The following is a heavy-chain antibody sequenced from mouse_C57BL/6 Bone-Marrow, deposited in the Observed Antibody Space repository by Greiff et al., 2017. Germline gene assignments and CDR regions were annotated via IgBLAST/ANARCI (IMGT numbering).Heavy chain of an antibody. J-gene: IGHJ1*03. CDR3: EGWLLPWYFDV. Sequence: VQLQQPGAELVKPGASVTLSCKASGYTFTSYWMHWVKQRPGQGLEWIGMIHPNSGSTNYNEKFKSKATLTVDKSSSTAYMQLSSLTSADSAVYYGEGWLLPWYFDVWGTGTTVTVSS. CDR2: IHPNSGST. D-gene: IGHD2-3*01. V-gene: IGHV1-64*01. CDR1: GYTFTSYW.